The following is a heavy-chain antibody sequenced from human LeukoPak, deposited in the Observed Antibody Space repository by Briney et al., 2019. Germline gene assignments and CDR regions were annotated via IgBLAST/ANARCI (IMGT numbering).Heavy chain of an antibody. CDR1: EFTFSNYA. D-gene: IGHD3-10*01. Sequence: GGSLRLSXAASEFTFSNYAMSWVRQAPGKGLEWVSSLTSGGSSYYADSVKGRFTISRDNSRNTLYLQMNSLRAEDTAVYYCAKGLGSGSYYNVFDYWGQGTLVTVSS. CDR2: LTSGGSS. J-gene: IGHJ4*02. V-gene: IGHV3-23*01. CDR3: AKGLGSGSYYNVFDY.